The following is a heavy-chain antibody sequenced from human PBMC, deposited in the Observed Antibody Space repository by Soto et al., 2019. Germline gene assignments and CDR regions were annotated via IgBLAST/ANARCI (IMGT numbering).Heavy chain of an antibody. CDR3: ARDLVPGYTGYSDY. CDR2: ISAYYGNT. J-gene: IGHJ4*02. Sequence: QVQLVQSGAEVKKPGASVKVSCKTSGYTFSNYGINWVRQAPGQGLEWMGWISAYYGNTNSAQKLQGRVSLTTDTSSTTAYMELRSLTSDDTAVYYCARDLVPGYTGYSDYWGQGTLVTVSS. V-gene: IGHV1-18*01. CDR1: GYTFSNYG. D-gene: IGHD5-12*01.